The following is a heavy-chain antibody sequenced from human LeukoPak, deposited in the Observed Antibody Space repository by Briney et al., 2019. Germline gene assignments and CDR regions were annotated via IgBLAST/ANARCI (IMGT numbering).Heavy chain of an antibody. CDR2: INSDGSST. Sequence: GGSLRLSCAASGFTFSSYEMNWVRQAPGKGLVWVSRINSDGSSTSYADSVKGRFTISRDNAKNTLYLQMNSLRAEDTAVYYCARDPGSSWSLDAFDIWGQGTMVTVSS. D-gene: IGHD6-13*01. CDR1: GFTFSSYE. CDR3: ARDPGSSWSLDAFDI. V-gene: IGHV3-74*01. J-gene: IGHJ3*02.